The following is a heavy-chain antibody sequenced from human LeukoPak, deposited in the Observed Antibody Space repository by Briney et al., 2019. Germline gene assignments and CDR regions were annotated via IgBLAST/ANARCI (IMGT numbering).Heavy chain of an antibody. D-gene: IGHD4-17*01. Sequence: GGSLRLSCAASGFTFSSYEMNWVRQAPGKGLEWVSYISSSGTTIFYADSVKGRFTISRDNAKNSLYLQMNSLRAEDTAVYYCASHDYGDYSSFDYCGQGTLVTVSS. J-gene: IGHJ4*02. CDR1: GFTFSSYE. CDR3: ASHDYGDYSSFDY. V-gene: IGHV3-48*03. CDR2: ISSSGTTI.